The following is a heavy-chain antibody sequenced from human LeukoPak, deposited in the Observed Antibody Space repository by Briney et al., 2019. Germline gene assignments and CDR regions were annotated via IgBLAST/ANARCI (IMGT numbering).Heavy chain of an antibody. V-gene: IGHV3-48*03. D-gene: IGHD3-10*02. J-gene: IGHJ6*04. CDR2: ISSSGSTL. Sequence: GGSLRLSCSASWFTFSKYEMNWVGQAPGKGLEGVAYISSSGSTLYYADSVKGRFTISREHAQKSLYLQMNSLRAEDTAVYYCAELGITMIGGVWGKGTTVTVSS. CDR3: AELGITMIGGV. CDR1: WFTFSKYE.